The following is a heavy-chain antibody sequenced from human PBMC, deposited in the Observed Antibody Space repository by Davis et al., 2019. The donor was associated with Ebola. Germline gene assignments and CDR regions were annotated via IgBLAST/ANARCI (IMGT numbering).Heavy chain of an antibody. V-gene: IGHV3-23*01. Sequence: GESLKISCAASGFTFSSYAMSWVRQAPGKGLEWVSAISGSAGNTYYADSVKGRFTISRDNSKNTLYLQMNSLRAEDTAVYYCAKDKYSYGLRDNWFDPWGQGTLVTVSS. D-gene: IGHD5-18*01. CDR1: GFTFSSYA. CDR3: AKDKYSYGLRDNWFDP. CDR2: ISGSAGNT. J-gene: IGHJ5*02.